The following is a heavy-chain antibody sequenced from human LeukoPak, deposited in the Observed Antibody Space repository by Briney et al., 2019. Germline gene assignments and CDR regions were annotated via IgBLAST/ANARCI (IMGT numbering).Heavy chain of an antibody. Sequence: SETLSLTCSVSSGSITTTTYNWGWVRQPPGKQLEWIGSISDSGSTYFNPSLKSRPIISVDTSKNQFSLTLTSVTAADTAVYFCARAYRSSWYANWFDPWGQGTLVTVSS. D-gene: IGHD6-13*01. CDR3: ARAYRSSWYANWFDP. V-gene: IGHV4-39*02. J-gene: IGHJ5*02. CDR1: SGSITTTTYN. CDR2: ISDSGST.